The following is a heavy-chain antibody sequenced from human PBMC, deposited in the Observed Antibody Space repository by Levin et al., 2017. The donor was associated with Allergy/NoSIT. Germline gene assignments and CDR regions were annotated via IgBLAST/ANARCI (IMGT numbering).Heavy chain of an antibody. CDR1: RFSFTDAW. Sequence: KSGGSLRLSCAASRFSFTDAWMSWVRQAPGKGLEWVGHIKNKAGGATTAYAAPVKGRFTISRDDSEHTLYLQMNSLKTEDTAVYYCAAEAGERNFAYWGQGTLVTVSS. CDR3: AAEAGERNFAY. D-gene: IGHD1-1*01. V-gene: IGHV3-15*01. CDR2: IKNKAGGATT. J-gene: IGHJ4*02.